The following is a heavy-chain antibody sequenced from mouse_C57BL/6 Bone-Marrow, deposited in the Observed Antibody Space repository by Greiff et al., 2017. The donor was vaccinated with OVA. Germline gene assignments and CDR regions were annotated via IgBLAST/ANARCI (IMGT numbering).Heavy chain of an antibody. CDR2: IDPENGDT. D-gene: IGHD2-9*01. Sequence: VQLQQSGAELVRPGASVKLSCTASGFNIKDDYMHWVKQRPEQGLEWIGWIDPENGDTEYASKFQGKATITADTSSNTAYLQLSSLTSEDTAVYYCTVSYYGYDEGYFEVWGTGTTVTVSS. CDR1: GFNIKDDY. CDR3: TVSYYGYDEGYFEV. J-gene: IGHJ1*03. V-gene: IGHV14-4*01.